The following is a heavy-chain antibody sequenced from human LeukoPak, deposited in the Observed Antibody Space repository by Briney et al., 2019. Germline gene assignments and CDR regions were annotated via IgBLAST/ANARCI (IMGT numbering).Heavy chain of an antibody. CDR3: AKVDSSSVFDY. CDR1: GITFSSYG. D-gene: IGHD2-2*01. V-gene: IGHV3-23*01. CDR2: VSAGGAAT. Sequence: GGSLRLSCAASGITFSSYGMSWVRQAPGKGLEWVSTVSAGGAATYYGDSVKGRCTTSRGNSKNTLYLQINSLRAEDTAVYSCAKVDSSSVFDYWGQGTLVTVSS. J-gene: IGHJ4*02.